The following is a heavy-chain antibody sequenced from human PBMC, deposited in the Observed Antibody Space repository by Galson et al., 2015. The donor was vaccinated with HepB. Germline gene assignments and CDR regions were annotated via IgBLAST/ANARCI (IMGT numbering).Heavy chain of an antibody. CDR2: ISTGGNT. CDR3: LRGSSGYGNFDY. V-gene: IGHV3-74*01. Sequence: SLRLSCAASGGIFSAYWLHWVRQAPGKGLVWLARISTGGNTFYASPVKGRFTISRDNARDALYLQMNSLGDEDTAAYFCLRGSSGYGNFDYWGQGILVTVSS. CDR1: GGIFSAYW. J-gene: IGHJ4*02. D-gene: IGHD5-12*01.